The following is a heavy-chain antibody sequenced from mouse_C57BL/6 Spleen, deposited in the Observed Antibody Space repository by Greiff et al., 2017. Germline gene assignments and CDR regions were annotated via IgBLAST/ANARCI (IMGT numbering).Heavy chain of an antibody. CDR1: GYTFTSYW. Sequence: QVQMKQPGAELVRPGTSVKLSCKASGYTFTSYWMHWVKQRPGQGLEWIGVIDPSDSYTNYNQKFKGKATLTVDTSSSTAYMQLSSLTSEDSAVYYCARSDYSNYGFDYWGQGTTLTVFS. V-gene: IGHV1-59*01. CDR3: ARSDYSNYGFDY. J-gene: IGHJ2*01. D-gene: IGHD2-5*01. CDR2: IDPSDSYT.